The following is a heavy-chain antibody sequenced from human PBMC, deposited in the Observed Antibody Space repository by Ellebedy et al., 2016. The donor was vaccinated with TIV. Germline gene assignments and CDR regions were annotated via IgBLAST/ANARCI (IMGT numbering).Heavy chain of an antibody. D-gene: IGHD1-14*01. CDR1: GYNFNNFW. V-gene: IGHV5-51*01. CDR3: ARLGPPEISYYFGMDV. J-gene: IGHJ6*02. CDR2: IYPRDSDT. Sequence: GESLKISXQASGYNFNNFWIAWVRQMPGKGLEWLGSIYPRDSDTKTNPSFQGQVTISVETSSNTAYVQWRSLKASDSGIYYCARLGPPEISYYFGMDVWGLGTTVTVSS.